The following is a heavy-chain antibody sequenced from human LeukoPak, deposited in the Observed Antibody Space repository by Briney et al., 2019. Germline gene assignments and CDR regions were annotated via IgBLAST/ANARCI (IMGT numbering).Heavy chain of an antibody. CDR2: IIPILGIA. V-gene: IGHV1-69*04. CDR3: AXXXXLEXTSYNTWFDP. D-gene: IGHD2-2*02. Sequence: SVKVSCKASGGTFSSYAISWVRQAPGQGLEWMGRIIPILGIANYAQKFQGRVTITADKSTSTAYMELSSLRSEDTAVYYCAXXXXLEXTSYNTWFDPWGQGTLVTVSS. J-gene: IGHJ5*02. CDR1: GGTFSSYA.